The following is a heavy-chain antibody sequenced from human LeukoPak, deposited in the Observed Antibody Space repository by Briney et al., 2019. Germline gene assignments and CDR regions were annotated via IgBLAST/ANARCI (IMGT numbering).Heavy chain of an antibody. Sequence: GGSLRLSCAASGFTFSSYNINWVRQAPGKGLEWVSSISSSTNYIYYADSMKGRFTISRDNAKNSLYLQMNSLRAEDTAVYYCARLITAPFHFDSWGQGTLVTVSS. CDR2: ISSSTNYI. CDR1: GFTFSSYN. J-gene: IGHJ4*02. CDR3: ARLITAPFHFDS. D-gene: IGHD6-13*01. V-gene: IGHV3-21*01.